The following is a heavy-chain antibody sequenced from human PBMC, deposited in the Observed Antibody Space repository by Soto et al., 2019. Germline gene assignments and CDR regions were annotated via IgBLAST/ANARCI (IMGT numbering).Heavy chain of an antibody. V-gene: IGHV4-61*01. D-gene: IGHD3-16*01. CDR3: ARAGGYDNWFDP. J-gene: IGHJ5*02. CDR1: GGSVSSGSYY. CDR2: IYYSGST. Sequence: QVQLQESGPGLVKPSETLSLTCTVSGGSVSSGSYYWSWIRQPPGKGLEWIGYIYYSGSTNYNPSLKSRVTISVDTSKNQFSLKLSSVTAADTAVYYCARAGGYDNWFDPWGQGTLVTVSS.